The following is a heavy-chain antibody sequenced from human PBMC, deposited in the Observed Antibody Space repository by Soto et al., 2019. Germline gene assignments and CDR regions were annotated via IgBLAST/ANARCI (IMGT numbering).Heavy chain of an antibody. D-gene: IGHD2-15*01. V-gene: IGHV3-30*18. CDR3: AKGSEVARQELDY. CDR2: ISSDGSDK. J-gene: IGHJ4*02. Sequence: QVQLVESGGGVVQPGRSLRLSCAASGFTFRNFGMHWVRQAPGKGLEWVAVISSDGSDKYYSDSVKGRFTISRDNSKNTLFLQMNSLRVEDTAVYYCAKGSEVARQELDYWGQGTLVTVSS. CDR1: GFTFRNFG.